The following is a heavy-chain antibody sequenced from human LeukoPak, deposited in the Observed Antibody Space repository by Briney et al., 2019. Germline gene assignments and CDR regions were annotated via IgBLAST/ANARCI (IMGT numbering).Heavy chain of an antibody. D-gene: IGHD3-10*01. CDR2: IKQDESER. Sequence: PGGTLRLSCAASGFTFSSYGMSWVRQAPGKGPEWVANIKQDESERYTVDSVKGRFTISRDNAKNSVYLQMNSLRAEDTALYYCARISAYYYGSYFYYYMDVWGKGTTVTVSS. CDR1: GFTFSSYG. V-gene: IGHV3-7*01. CDR3: ARISAYYYGSYFYYYMDV. J-gene: IGHJ6*03.